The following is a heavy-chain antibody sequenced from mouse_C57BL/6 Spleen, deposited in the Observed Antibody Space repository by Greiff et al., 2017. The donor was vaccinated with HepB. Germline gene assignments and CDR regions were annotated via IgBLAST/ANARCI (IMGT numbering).Heavy chain of an antibody. CDR2: IDPSDSYT. Sequence: VQLQQPGAELVKPGASVKLSCKASGYTFTSYWMQWVKQRPGQGLEWIGEIDPSDSYTNYNQKFKGKATLTVDTSSSTAYMQLSSLTSEDSAVYYCARRYGNYYFDYWGQGTTLTVSS. J-gene: IGHJ2*01. CDR3: ARRYGNYYFDY. V-gene: IGHV1-50*01. CDR1: GYTFTSYW. D-gene: IGHD2-1*01.